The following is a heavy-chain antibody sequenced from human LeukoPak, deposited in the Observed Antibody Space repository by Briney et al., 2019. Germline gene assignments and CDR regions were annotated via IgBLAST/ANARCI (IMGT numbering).Heavy chain of an antibody. Sequence: GGSLRLSCAASGFTFSSYWMSWVRQARGKGLEWVANIRQDGSEKYYVDSVKGRFTISRDNAKNSLYLQMNSLRAEDTAVYYCARIRFGESYAPKSYYYYYMDVWGKETTLTISS. J-gene: IGHJ6*03. V-gene: IGHV3-7*01. D-gene: IGHD3-10*01. CDR1: GFTFSSYW. CDR2: IRQDGSEK. CDR3: ARIRFGESYAPKSYYYYYMDV.